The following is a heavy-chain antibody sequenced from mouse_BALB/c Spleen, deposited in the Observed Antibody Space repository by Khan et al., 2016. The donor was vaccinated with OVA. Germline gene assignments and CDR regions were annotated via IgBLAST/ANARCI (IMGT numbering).Heavy chain of an antibody. D-gene: IGHD2-10*02. CDR2: ISYSGNT. V-gene: IGHV3-2*02. J-gene: IGHJ2*01. CDR3: ARVYGGDFDY. Sequence: EVQLQESGPGLVKPSQSLSLTCTVTGYSITSDYAWNWIRQFPGNKLEWTGFISYSGNTKYNPSLKSRISVTRDTSKNQFFLQLNSVTTEDTATYYWARVYGGDFDYWGQGTTLTVSS. CDR1: GYSITSDYA.